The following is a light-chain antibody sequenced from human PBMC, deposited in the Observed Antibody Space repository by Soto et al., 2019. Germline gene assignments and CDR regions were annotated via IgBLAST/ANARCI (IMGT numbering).Light chain of an antibody. Sequence: DIQMTQSPSSLSASVGDRVTITCQASQDITNYLNWYQQKPGKAPNLLIYDASNLETGVPSSFSGIGSGTHFNFTLSCLQPEDIAAYYCQQYDTLRVTFGPGTKVDI. CDR3: QQYDTLRVT. J-gene: IGKJ3*01. V-gene: IGKV1-33*01. CDR1: QDITNY. CDR2: DAS.